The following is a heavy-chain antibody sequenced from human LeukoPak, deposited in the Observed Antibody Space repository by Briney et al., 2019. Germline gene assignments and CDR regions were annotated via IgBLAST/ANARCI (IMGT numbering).Heavy chain of an antibody. D-gene: IGHD3-10*01. Sequence: GGSLRLSCAASGFTLTNDFMTWVRQAPGKGLEWVGRIKSEIEGGTTDHAASVKGRFAISRDESTNTLLLQMNSLRNEDTAVYYCALAWFGESRDGLDIWGRGSMVVVSS. V-gene: IGHV3-15*01. CDR2: IKSEIEGGTT. CDR1: GFTLTNDF. J-gene: IGHJ3*02. CDR3: ALAWFGESRDGLDI.